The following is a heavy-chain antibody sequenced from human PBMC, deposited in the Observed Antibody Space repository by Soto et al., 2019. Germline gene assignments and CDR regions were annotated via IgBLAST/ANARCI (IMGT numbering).Heavy chain of an antibody. J-gene: IGHJ4*02. D-gene: IGHD3-16*01. CDR2: ISAYNGHA. CDR1: GYTFNTYG. V-gene: IGHV1-18*01. CDR3: ARGSTWGARELDY. Sequence: QVQLEQSGGEVKRPGASVRVSCKASGYTFNTYGISWVRQAPGQGLEWMGWISAYNGHADHAQKSQVRVTMTTDTSTNTVSMELRSLRSDDTAVYYCARGSTWGARELDYWGQGTLVTVSS.